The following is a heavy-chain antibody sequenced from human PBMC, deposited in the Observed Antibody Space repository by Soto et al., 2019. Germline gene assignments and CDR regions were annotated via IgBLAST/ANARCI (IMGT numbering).Heavy chain of an antibody. J-gene: IGHJ4*02. CDR2: IYTGGST. CDR1: GFTVSSNY. Sequence: GGSLRLSCAASGFTVSSNYMSWVRQAPGKGLEWVSVIYTGGSTYYADSVKGRFTISRDNSKNTLYLQMNSLRAEDTAVYYCARDYGGSGRFDYWGQGTLVTVPS. D-gene: IGHD4-17*01. V-gene: IGHV3-66*01. CDR3: ARDYGGSGRFDY.